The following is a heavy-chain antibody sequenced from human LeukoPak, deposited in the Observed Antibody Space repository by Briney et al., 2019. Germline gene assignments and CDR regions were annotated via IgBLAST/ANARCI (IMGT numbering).Heavy chain of an antibody. Sequence: ASVKVSCKASGYTFTSYAMHWVRQAPGQRLEWMGWINAGNGNTKYSQKFQGRVTITRDTSASTAYMELSSLRSEDTAVYYCARGDITMVRGVIIRGSNFDYWGQGTLVTVSS. V-gene: IGHV1-3*01. CDR2: INAGNGNT. CDR3: ARGDITMVRGVIIRGSNFDY. J-gene: IGHJ4*02. CDR1: GYTFTSYA. D-gene: IGHD3-10*01.